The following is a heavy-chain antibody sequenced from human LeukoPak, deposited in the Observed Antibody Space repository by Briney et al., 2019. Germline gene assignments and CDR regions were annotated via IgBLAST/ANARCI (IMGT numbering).Heavy chain of an antibody. D-gene: IGHD2/OR15-2a*01. CDR2: INSDGSWT. V-gene: IGHV3-74*01. J-gene: IGHJ4*02. Sequence: QPGGSLRLSCAASGSYWMHWVHQAPGKGLVWVSHINSDGSWTSYADSVKGRFTISKDNAKNTVYLQMNNLRAEDTAVYYCVSFYETYWGRGTLVTVSS. CDR3: VSFYETY. CDR1: GSYW.